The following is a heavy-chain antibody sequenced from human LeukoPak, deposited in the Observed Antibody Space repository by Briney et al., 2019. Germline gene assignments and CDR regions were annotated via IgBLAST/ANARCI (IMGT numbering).Heavy chain of an antibody. CDR3: ARGLRFWSVYFDY. V-gene: IGHV1-18*01. CDR2: ISAYNGNT. D-gene: IGHD3-3*01. J-gene: IGHJ4*02. Sequence: ASVKVSCKASGSTLTSYGISWVRQAPGQGVDWMGWISAYNGNTNYSQQLQGRVTITTDTSTSTAYMELRSLSSDDTAVYYCARGLRFWSVYFDYWGQGTLVTVSS. CDR1: GSTLTSYG.